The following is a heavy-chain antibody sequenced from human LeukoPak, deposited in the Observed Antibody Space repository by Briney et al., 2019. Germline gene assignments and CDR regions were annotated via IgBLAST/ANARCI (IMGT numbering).Heavy chain of an antibody. CDR2: ISSSGSTI. V-gene: IGHV3-48*03. Sequence: PGGSLRLSCAASGFTFSSYEMNWVRQAPGKGLEWVSYISSSGSTIYYADSVKGRFTISRDNAKNSLYLQMNSLRAEDTAVYYCAIVCSGGSCYSSRGIDYWGQGTLVTVSS. D-gene: IGHD2-15*01. CDR1: GFTFSSYE. CDR3: AIVCSGGSCYSSRGIDY. J-gene: IGHJ4*02.